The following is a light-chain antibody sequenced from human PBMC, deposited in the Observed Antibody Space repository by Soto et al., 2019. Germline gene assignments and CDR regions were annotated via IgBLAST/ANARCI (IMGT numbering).Light chain of an antibody. CDR1: QTVRNN. CDR3: QQHINWPLT. V-gene: IGKV3-15*01. Sequence: ETLMTQSPATLSVSPGERATLSCRAGQTVRNNYLAWYQQKPGQAPRLLIYGASTRATGIPARFSGSGSGADFTLTISSLEPEDFALYYCQQHINWPLTFGGGTKVDIK. CDR2: GAS. J-gene: IGKJ4*01.